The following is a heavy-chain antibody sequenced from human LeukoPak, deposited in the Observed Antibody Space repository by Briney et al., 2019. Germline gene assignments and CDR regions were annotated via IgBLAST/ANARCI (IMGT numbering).Heavy chain of an antibody. Sequence: ASVKVSCKASGYTFTSYDINWVRQATGQGLEWMGWMNPNSGNTGYAQKFQGRVTMTRNTSISTAYMELSSLRSEDTAVYYCASPSGYSYGNDAFDIWGQGTMVTVSS. D-gene: IGHD5-18*01. CDR3: ASPSGYSYGNDAFDI. V-gene: IGHV1-8*01. J-gene: IGHJ3*02. CDR2: MNPNSGNT. CDR1: GYTFTSYD.